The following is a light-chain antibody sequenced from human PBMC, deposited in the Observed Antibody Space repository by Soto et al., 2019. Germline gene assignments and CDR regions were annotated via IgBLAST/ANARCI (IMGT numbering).Light chain of an antibody. CDR3: QQYGSSPGFT. J-gene: IGKJ3*01. V-gene: IGKV3-20*01. Sequence: EMVLTQSPGTLSLSPGERATLSCRASQSVSSSYLAWYQQKPGQAPRRLIYGASSSATGIPDRCSGSGSGTDFSLTISRLEPEDFAVYYCQQYGSSPGFTFGPGTKVDIK. CDR2: GAS. CDR1: QSVSSSY.